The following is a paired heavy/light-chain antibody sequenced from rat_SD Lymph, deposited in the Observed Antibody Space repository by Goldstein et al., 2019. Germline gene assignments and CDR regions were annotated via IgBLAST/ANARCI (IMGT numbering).Heavy chain of an antibody. CDR1: GYSITSNS. CDR3: ARSYTTDYYYVMDA. Sequence: EVQLQESGPGLVKPSQSLSLTCSVTGYSITSNSWGWIRKFPGNKMEWIGHMSSSASTSYNPSLIRRISITRDTSKNQFFLQLNSVTTEDTATYYCARSYTTDYYYVMDAWGQGASVTVSS. J-gene: IGHJ4*01. V-gene: IGHV3-1*01. D-gene: IGHD1-6*01. CDR2: MSSSAST.
Light chain of an antibody. CDR2: YAS. J-gene: IGKJ4*01. CDR1: EDIYSN. CDR3: LQGSKYPFT. Sequence: DIQMTQSPPSLSASLGETVSIECRASEDIYSNLAWYQQKSGKSPQLLIYYASSLQDGVPSRFSGSGSGTQYSLKISGMQPEDEGVYYCLQGSKYPFTFGSGTKLEIK. V-gene: IGKV12S38*01.